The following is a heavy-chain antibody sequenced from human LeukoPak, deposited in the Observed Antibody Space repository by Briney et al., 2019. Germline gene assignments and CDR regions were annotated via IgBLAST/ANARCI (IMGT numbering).Heavy chain of an antibody. Sequence: SETLSLTCTVSDGSISSNYWSWIRQPPGKGLEWIGYIYYSGSTNYNPSLKGRVTISVDTSKNQFSLKLSSVTAADTAVYYSATGVEPAEEGWFDPWGQGTLVTVSS. CDR3: ATGVEPAEEGWFDP. D-gene: IGHD2-2*01. CDR2: IYYSGST. V-gene: IGHV4-59*08. CDR1: DGSISSNY. J-gene: IGHJ5*02.